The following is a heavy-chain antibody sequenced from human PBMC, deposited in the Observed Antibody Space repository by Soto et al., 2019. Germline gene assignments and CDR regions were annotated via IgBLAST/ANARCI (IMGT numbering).Heavy chain of an antibody. CDR1: GYPFTSYY. CDR3: ARHGGSSTRCYSCWFDP. V-gene: IGHV1-46*01. J-gene: IGHJ5*02. D-gene: IGHD2-2*01. CDR2: INPSGGST. Sequence: ASVQVSCKASGYPFTSYYMHWVRQAPGQGLEWMGIINPSGGSTSYAQKFQGRVTMTRDTSTSTVYMELRSLRSDDTAVYYCARHGGSSTRCYSCWFDPWGQGTLVTV.